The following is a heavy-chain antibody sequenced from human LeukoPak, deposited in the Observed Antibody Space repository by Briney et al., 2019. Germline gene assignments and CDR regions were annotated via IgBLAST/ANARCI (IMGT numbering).Heavy chain of an antibody. V-gene: IGHV1-8*03. D-gene: IGHD3-3*01. J-gene: IGHJ6*03. CDR3: ARIYDFWSGYHYYMDV. CDR2: MNPNSGNT. Sequence: ASVKVSCKASGYTFTSYDINWVRQATGQGLEWMGWMNPNSGNTGYAQKFQGRVTITRNTSISTAYMGLSSLRSEDTAVYYCARIYDFWSGYHYYMDVWGKGTTVTVSS. CDR1: GYTFTSYD.